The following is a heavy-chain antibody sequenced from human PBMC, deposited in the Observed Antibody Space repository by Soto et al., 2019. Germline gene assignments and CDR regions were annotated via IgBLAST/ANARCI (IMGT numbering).Heavy chain of an antibody. CDR3: AREASKYSGMDV. V-gene: IGHV1-46*01. CDR1: GYTFTNYY. CDR2: INPSGGST. Sequence: ASVKVSCKASGYTFTNYYMHWVRQAPGQGLEWMGVINPSGGSTTYAQKFQGRVTMTRDTSTSTVYMELSSLISEDTTEYYCAREASKYSGMDVWGQGATVTVSS. J-gene: IGHJ6*02. D-gene: IGHD2-21*01.